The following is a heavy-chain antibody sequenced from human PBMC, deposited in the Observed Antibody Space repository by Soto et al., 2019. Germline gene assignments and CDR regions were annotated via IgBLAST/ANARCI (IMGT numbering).Heavy chain of an antibody. CDR1: GFTFSSYS. V-gene: IGHV3-21*01. CDR2: ISSSSSYI. D-gene: IGHD6-6*01. CDR3: ARDSLSIAALRYYYYGMDV. Sequence: GSLRLSCAASGFTFSSYSMNWVRQAPGKGLEWVSSISSSSSYIYYADSVKGRFTISRDNAKNSLYLQMNSLRAEDTAVYYCARDSLSIAALRYYYYGMDVWGQGTTVTVSS. J-gene: IGHJ6*02.